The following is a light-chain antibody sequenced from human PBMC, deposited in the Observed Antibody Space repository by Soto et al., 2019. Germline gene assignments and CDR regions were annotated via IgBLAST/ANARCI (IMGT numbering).Light chain of an antibody. CDR1: SSDVGGYNY. V-gene: IGLV2-8*01. Sequence: QSALTQPPSASGSPGQSVTISCIGTSSDVGGYNYVSWYQQHPSKAPKLMTYEVSKRPSGVPDRFSGSKSGNTASLTVSGLQAEDEADYYCSSYAASNNLGVFGGGTKVTVL. CDR3: SSYAASNNLGV. J-gene: IGLJ2*01. CDR2: EVS.